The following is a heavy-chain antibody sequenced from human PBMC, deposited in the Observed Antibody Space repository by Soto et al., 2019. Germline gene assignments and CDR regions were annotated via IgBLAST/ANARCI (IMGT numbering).Heavy chain of an antibody. Sequence: QVPLVQSGAEVKKPGSSVKVSCKASGGTFTSYAVVWVRQAPGQGLEWMGGIVPILGTSKYAQRFQGRVSITADGSWSTVYMELSSLRYDDTAIYYCARELERHNSYSGMDVWGQGTTVTVSS. D-gene: IGHD1-1*01. CDR3: ARELERHNSYSGMDV. V-gene: IGHV1-69*01. CDR2: IVPILGTS. CDR1: GGTFTSYA. J-gene: IGHJ6*02.